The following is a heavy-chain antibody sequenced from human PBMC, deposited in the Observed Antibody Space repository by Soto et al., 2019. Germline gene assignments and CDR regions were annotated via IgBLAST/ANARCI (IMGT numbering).Heavy chain of an antibody. CDR3: ASRRTSSALDP. V-gene: IGHV4-30-4*01. Sequence: PSETLSLTCTVSGGSISSGDYYWSWIRQPPGKGLEWIGYIYYSGSTYYNPSLKSRVTISVDTSKNQFSLKLSSVTAADTAVYYCASRRTSSALDPWGQGPLVTDSS. CDR1: GGSISSGDYY. J-gene: IGHJ5*02. D-gene: IGHD3-10*01. CDR2: IYYSGST.